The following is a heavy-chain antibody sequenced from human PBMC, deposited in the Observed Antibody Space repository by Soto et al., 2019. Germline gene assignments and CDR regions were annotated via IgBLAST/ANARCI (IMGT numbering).Heavy chain of an antibody. CDR3: ARVFGLGICGT. J-gene: IGHJ5*02. CDR1: GFTFSTYA. CDR2: ISSSSSTI. D-gene: IGHD3-16*01. Sequence: GGSLRLSCAASGFTFSTYAMKWVRQAPGKGLEWVSYISSSSSTIKYADSVKGRFTISRDNAKNSLYLQMNSLRAEDTAVYYCARVFGLGICGTWGQGTLVTVSS. V-gene: IGHV3-48*01.